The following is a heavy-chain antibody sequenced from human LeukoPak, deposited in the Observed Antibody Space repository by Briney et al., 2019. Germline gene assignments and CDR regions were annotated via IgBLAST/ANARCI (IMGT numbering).Heavy chain of an antibody. Sequence: PGGSLRLSCAASGFSLRNYVMAWVRQAPGKGLEWVSSITTINDIYYSDSVKGRFTISRDNSESTLYLQMDSLRAEDTAVYYCAKDGGSYTGYFDYWGPGTLVTVSS. CDR1: GFSLRNYV. CDR2: ITTINDI. V-gene: IGHV3-23*05. CDR3: AKDGGSYTGYFDY. D-gene: IGHD1-26*01. J-gene: IGHJ4*02.